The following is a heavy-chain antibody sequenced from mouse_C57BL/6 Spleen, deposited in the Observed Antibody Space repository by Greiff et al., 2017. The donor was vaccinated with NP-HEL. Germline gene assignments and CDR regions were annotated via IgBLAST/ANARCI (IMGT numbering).Heavy chain of an antibody. V-gene: IGHV1-82*01. CDR3: ARSPSYYGSRGGTAY. J-gene: IGHJ3*01. CDR1: GYAFSSSW. Sequence: QVQLQQSGPALVKPGASVKISCKASGYAFSSSWMNWVKQRPGKGLEWIGRIYPGDGDTNYNGKFKGKATLTADKSSSTAYMQLSSLTSEDSAVYFCARSPSYYGSRGGTAYWGQGTLVTVSA. CDR2: IYPGDGDT. D-gene: IGHD1-1*01.